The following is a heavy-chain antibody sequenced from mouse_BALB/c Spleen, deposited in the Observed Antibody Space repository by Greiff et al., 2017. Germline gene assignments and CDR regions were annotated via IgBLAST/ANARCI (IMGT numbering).Heavy chain of an antibody. J-gene: IGHJ3*01. V-gene: IGHV5-6-5*01. CDR1: GFTFSSYA. CDR2: ISSGGST. Sequence: EVQVVESGGGLVKPGGSLKLSCAASGFTFSSYAMSWVRQTPEKRLEWVASISSGGSTYYPDSVKGRFTISRDNARNILYLQMSSLRSEDTAMYYCARGQGYWFAYWGQGTLVTVSA. CDR3: ARGQGYWFAY.